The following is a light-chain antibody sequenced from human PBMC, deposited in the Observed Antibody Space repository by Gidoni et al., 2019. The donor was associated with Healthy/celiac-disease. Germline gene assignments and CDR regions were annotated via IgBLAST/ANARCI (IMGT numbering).Light chain of an antibody. Sequence: EIVMTPSPATLSVSPGERATLSCRASQSVSSNLAWYQQKPGQAPRLLIYGASTRATGIPARFSGSGSGTEFTLTISSLQSEDFAVYYCQQYNNWPPYMYTFGQGTKLEIK. V-gene: IGKV3-15*01. J-gene: IGKJ2*01. CDR2: GAS. CDR3: QQYNNWPPYMYT. CDR1: QSVSSN.